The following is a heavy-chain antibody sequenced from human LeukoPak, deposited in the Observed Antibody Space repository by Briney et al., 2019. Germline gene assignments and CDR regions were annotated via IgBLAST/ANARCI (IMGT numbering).Heavy chain of an antibody. CDR2: IYTSGST. J-gene: IGHJ6*03. CDR3: ARSTGYYYYYYMDV. V-gene: IGHV4-4*09. D-gene: IGHD1-1*01. CDR1: GGSISSYY. Sequence: PSETLSLTSTVSGGSISSYYWSLIRQPPGKGLEWIGYIYTSGSTNYNPSLKSRVTISVDTSKNQFSLKLSSVTAADTAVYYCARSTGYYYYYYMDVWGKGTTVTVSS.